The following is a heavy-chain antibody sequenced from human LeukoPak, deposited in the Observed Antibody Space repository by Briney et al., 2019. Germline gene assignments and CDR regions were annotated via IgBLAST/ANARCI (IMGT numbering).Heavy chain of an antibody. Sequence: SVKVSCKASGGTFSSYAISWVRQAPGQGLEWMGGIIPIFGTANYAQKLQGRVTMTEDTSTDTAYMELSSLRSEDTAVYYCATQGYSSSWNWFDPWGQGTLVTVSS. CDR3: ATQGYSSSWNWFDP. D-gene: IGHD6-13*01. CDR2: IIPIFGTA. CDR1: GGTFSSYA. V-gene: IGHV1-69*06. J-gene: IGHJ5*02.